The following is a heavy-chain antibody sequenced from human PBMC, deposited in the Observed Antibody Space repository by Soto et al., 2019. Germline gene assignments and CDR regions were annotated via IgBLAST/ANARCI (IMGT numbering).Heavy chain of an antibody. Sequence: AAVKVSCKASGYTFSGFDMHWVRQAPGQGLEWMGWINPNSGGTKSAEKFQGRVTMTRDTSISTAYMELSRLTSDDTAVYYCASAAVTGTAGLDFWGQGTQVTV. CDR3: ASAAVTGTAGLDF. CDR1: GYTFSGFD. V-gene: IGHV1-2*02. CDR2: INPNSGGT. D-gene: IGHD6-19*01. J-gene: IGHJ4*02.